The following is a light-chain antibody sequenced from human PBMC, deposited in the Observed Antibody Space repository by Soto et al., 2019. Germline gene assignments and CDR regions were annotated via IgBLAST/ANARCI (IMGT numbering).Light chain of an antibody. CDR1: QNVRSY. CDR3: QQTFSTPRT. J-gene: IGKJ1*01. CDR2: ETS. Sequence: DTQMTQSPSSLSASVGDRVTITCRASQNVRSYVNWYQQKPGKAPNLLIYETSTLQSGVPSRFSGDGYGTVFTLSISSLHPEDFETYYCQQTFSTPRTLGQGTNVDIK. V-gene: IGKV1-39*01.